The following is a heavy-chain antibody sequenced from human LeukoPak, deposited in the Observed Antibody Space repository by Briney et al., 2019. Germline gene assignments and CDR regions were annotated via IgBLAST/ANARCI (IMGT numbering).Heavy chain of an antibody. CDR1: GGTISSYY. V-gene: IGHV4-59*01. CDR2: IYYSRGS. CDR3: ATDCGGDCYPNRYYGMDV. D-gene: IGHD2-21*02. J-gene: IGHJ6*02. Sequence: SETLSLTCTASGGTISSYYWNWIRQPPGKGLEWIGCIYYSRGSNYYPALRSRVTISVDTSKNQFSLKLSSVTAADTAVYYCATDCGGDCYPNRYYGMDVWGQGTTVTVSS.